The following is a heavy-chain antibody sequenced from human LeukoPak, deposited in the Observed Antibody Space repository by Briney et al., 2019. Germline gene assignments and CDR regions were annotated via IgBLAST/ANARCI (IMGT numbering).Heavy chain of an antibody. CDR3: ARDGRATVVTPERAFDI. D-gene: IGHD4-23*01. CDR1: GGSVSSGSYY. Sequence: PSETLSLTCTVSGGSVSSGSYYWSWIRQPPGKGLEWIGQISYSGTTNYNPSLKSRVTTSVDTSKNQFSLKLTFVTAADTAVYYCARDGRATVVTPERAFDIWGQGTMVTVSS. J-gene: IGHJ3*02. V-gene: IGHV4-61*01. CDR2: ISYSGTT.